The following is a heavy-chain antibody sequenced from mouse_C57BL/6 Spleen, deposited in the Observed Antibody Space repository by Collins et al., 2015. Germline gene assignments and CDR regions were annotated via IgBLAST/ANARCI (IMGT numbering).Heavy chain of an antibody. CDR3: ARGYYGNYYYAMDY. CDR2: INPGSGGT. D-gene: IGHD2-1*01. V-gene: IGHV1-54*01. J-gene: IGHJ4*01. CDR1: GYAFTNYL. Sequence: QVQLQQSGAELVRPGTSVKVSCKASGYAFTNYLIEWVKQRPGQGLEWIGVINPGSGGTNYNEKFKGKATLTADKSSSTAYMQLSSLTSDDSAVYFCARGYYGNYYYAMDYWGSRNLSHRLL.